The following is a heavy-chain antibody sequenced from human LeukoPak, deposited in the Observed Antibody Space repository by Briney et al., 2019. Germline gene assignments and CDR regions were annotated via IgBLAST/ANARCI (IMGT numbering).Heavy chain of an antibody. V-gene: IGHV4-31*03. Sequence: SETLSLTCTVSGGSISSCGYYWSWIRQHPGKGLEWIGYIYYSGSTYYNPSLKSRVTISVDTSKNQFSLKLSSVTAADTAVYYCARDLSTTVVKAFDIWGQGTMVTVSS. CDR2: IYYSGST. J-gene: IGHJ3*02. D-gene: IGHD4-23*01. CDR3: ARDLSTTVVKAFDI. CDR1: GGSISSCGYY.